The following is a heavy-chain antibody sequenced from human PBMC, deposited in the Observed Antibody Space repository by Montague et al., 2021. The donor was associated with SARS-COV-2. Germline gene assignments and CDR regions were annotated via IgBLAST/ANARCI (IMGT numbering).Heavy chain of an antibody. Sequence: SETLSLTCTVSGGSISHYYWTWIRQPAGKGLEWIGRIYTSGSTTCNPSLKSRVTMSVDTSKNQFSLNVTSVTAADTAIYYCARESGYGSGWPYYYVMDVWGQGTTVTVS. CDR3: ARESGYGSGWPYYYVMDV. J-gene: IGHJ6*02. CDR1: GGSISHYY. CDR2: IYTSGST. V-gene: IGHV4-4*07. D-gene: IGHD6-19*01.